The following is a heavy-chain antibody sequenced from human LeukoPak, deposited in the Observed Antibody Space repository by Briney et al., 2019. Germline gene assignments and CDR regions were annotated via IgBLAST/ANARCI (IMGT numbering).Heavy chain of an antibody. Sequence: PSETLSLTCTVSGGSISSGSYYWSWIRQPAGKGLEWIGRIYTSGITNYNPSLKSRVTISVDTSKNQFSLKLSSVTAADTAVYYCARRSRGWYVEYYFDYWGQGTLVTVSS. CDR1: GGSISSGSYY. CDR3: ARRSRGWYVEYYFDY. D-gene: IGHD6-19*01. J-gene: IGHJ4*02. V-gene: IGHV4-61*02. CDR2: IYTSGIT.